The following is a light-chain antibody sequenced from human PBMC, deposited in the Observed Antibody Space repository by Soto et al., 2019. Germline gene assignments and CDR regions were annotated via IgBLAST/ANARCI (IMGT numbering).Light chain of an antibody. CDR3: QQYNNLPRT. CDR2: GAS. V-gene: IGKV3-15*01. CDR1: QSFSSN. J-gene: IGKJ4*01. Sequence: ETVMTQSPATLSVSPGEGDTLSCRASQSFSSNLVWYQHKPGQAPRLLIYGASTRATDIPARFSGSGSGTEFTLTISSLQSEDYAVYYCQQYNNLPRTFGGGTKVDI.